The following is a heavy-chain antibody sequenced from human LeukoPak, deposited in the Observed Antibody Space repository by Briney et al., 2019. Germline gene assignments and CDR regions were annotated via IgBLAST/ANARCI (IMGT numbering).Heavy chain of an antibody. CDR2: FYYSGST. J-gene: IGHJ4*02. Sequence: NPSETLSLTCTVSGGSISSGGYYWGWIRQHPGKGLEWIGDFYYSGSTYYNPSLKSRVTISVDTSKNQFSLKLSSVTAADTAVYYCARLEGGYSNGSFDYWGQGTLVTVSS. D-gene: IGHD5-18*01. V-gene: IGHV4-31*03. CDR1: GGSISSGGYY. CDR3: ARLEGGYSNGSFDY.